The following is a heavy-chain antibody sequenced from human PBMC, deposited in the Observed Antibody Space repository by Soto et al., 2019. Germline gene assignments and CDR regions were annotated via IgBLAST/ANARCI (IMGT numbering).Heavy chain of an antibody. J-gene: IGHJ4*02. D-gene: IGHD1-26*01. CDR3: AKCSTVGSYYREFDY. CDR1: GFTFSSYG. V-gene: IGHV3-30*18. CDR2: ISFDVSNK. Sequence: DLAESGGGVVQPGRSLRLSCAASGFTFSSYGMHWVRQAPGKGLEWVALISFDVSNKHYADSVKGRFTISRDNSKNTLYLQMNSLGPEDTAVYYCAKCSTVGSYYREFDYWGQGTLVTVSS.